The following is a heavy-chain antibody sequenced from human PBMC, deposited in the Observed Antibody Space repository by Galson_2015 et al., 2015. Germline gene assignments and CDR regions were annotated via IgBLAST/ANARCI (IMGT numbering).Heavy chain of an antibody. J-gene: IGHJ4*02. CDR3: ARIRSGYFRYFDY. CDR2: INSDGSST. CDR1: GFTFSSYW. V-gene: IGHV3-74*01. Sequence: SLRLSCAASGFTFSSYWMHWVRQAPGKGLVWVSRINSDGSSTSYADSVKGRFTISRDNAKNTLYLQMNSLRAEDTAVYYCARIRSGYFRYFDYWGQGTLVTVSS. D-gene: IGHD3-22*01.